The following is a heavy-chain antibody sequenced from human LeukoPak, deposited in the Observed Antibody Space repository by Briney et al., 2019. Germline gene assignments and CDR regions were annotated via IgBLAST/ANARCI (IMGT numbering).Heavy chain of an antibody. J-gene: IGHJ4*02. Sequence: PGGSLKLSCAASGFTFNNYAMSWVRQAPGKGLEWVSGISGSGGSTYYADSVKGRFTISRDNSKNTLYLQMNSLRAEDTAVYYCAGVATILLDYWGQGTLVTVSS. V-gene: IGHV3-23*01. CDR2: ISGSGGST. CDR1: GFTFNNYA. CDR3: AGVATILLDY. D-gene: IGHD5-12*01.